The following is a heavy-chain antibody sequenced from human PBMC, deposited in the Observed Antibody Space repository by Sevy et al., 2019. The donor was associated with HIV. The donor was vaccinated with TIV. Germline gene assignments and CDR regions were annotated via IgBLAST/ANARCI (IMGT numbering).Heavy chain of an antibody. CDR1: GTNFGAFA. CDR3: AKDVVGGTYYIENYHYGLDV. V-gene: IGHV3-30*18. Sequence: GGSLRLSCAVSGTNFGAFAMHWIRQAPGKGLEWVAALSLQGTNKYYADSVKGRFNISRDNSKDMLYLQMKSLRPEDTAKYYCAKDVVGGTYYIENYHYGLDVWGPGTTVTVSS. D-gene: IGHD1-7*01. CDR2: LSLQGTNK. J-gene: IGHJ6*02.